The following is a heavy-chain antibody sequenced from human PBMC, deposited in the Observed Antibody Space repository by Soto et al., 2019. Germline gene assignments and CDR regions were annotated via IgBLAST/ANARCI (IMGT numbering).Heavy chain of an antibody. Sequence: EVQLVESGGGLVKPGGSLRLSCAASGFTFNSYSMNWVRQAPGKGLEWVSSISSGSTYIYYADSVKGRFTISRDNAKNSLYLQKNRLRAEDTDVYYCGRGSIVGAPPDFEYWGQGTLVSVSS. V-gene: IGHV3-21*01. CDR3: GRGSIVGAPPDFEY. D-gene: IGHD1-26*01. J-gene: IGHJ4*02. CDR1: GFTFNSYS. CDR2: ISSGSTYI.